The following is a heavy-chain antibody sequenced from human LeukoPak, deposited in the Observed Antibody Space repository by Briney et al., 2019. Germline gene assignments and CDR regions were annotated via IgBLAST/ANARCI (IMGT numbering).Heavy chain of an antibody. J-gene: IGHJ6*03. CDR2: IIPIFGTA. CDR3: ARSRRVTMVVTQPYYYYMDV. V-gene: IGHV1-69*05. Sequence: SVKVSCKASGGTFSSYAISWVRQAPGQGLEWMEGIIPIFGTANYAQKFQGRVTITTDESTSTAYMELSSLRSEDTAVYYCARSRRVTMVVTQPYYYYMDVWGKGTTVTVSS. D-gene: IGHD4-23*01. CDR1: GGTFSSYA.